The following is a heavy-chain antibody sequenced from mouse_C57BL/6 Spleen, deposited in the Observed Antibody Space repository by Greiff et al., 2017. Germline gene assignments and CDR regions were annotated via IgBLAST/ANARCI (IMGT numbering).Heavy chain of an antibody. Sequence: EVKLVESGPGLVKPSQSLSLTCSVTGYSITSGYYWNWIRQFPGNKLEWMGYISYDGSNNYNPSLKNRISITRDTSKNQFFLKLNSVTTEDTATYYCAKSYDGYSPYFDYWGQGTTLTVSS. J-gene: IGHJ2*01. CDR2: ISYDGSN. V-gene: IGHV3-6*01. D-gene: IGHD2-3*01. CDR1: GYSITSGYY. CDR3: AKSYDGYSPYFDY.